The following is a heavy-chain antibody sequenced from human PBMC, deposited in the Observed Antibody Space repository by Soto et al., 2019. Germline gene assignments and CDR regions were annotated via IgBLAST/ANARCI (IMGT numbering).Heavy chain of an antibody. V-gene: IGHV3-23*01. Sequence: PGGSLRLSCAASGFTFSSYAMSWVHQAPGKGLEWVSAISGSGGSTYYADSVKGRFTISRDNSKNTLYLQMNSLRAEDTAVYYCAKVKPDRFLEWLPPSEDYYGMDVWGQGTTVTVSS. D-gene: IGHD3-3*01. J-gene: IGHJ6*02. CDR1: GFTFSSYA. CDR2: ISGSGGST. CDR3: AKVKPDRFLEWLPPSEDYYGMDV.